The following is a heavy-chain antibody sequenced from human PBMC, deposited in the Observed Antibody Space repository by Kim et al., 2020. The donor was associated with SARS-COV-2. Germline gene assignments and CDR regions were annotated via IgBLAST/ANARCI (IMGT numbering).Heavy chain of an antibody. V-gene: IGHV1-18*01. CDR1: GYTFTSYG. J-gene: IGHJ6*02. D-gene: IGHD6-19*01. CDR3: ARDRDSSGWYLTSRYYYYGMDV. Sequence: ASVKVYCKASGYTFTSYGISWVRQAPGQGLEWMGWISAYNGNTNYAQKLQGRVTMTTDTSTSTAYMELRSLRSDDTAVYYCARDRDSSGWYLTSRYYYYGMDVWGQGTTVTVSS. CDR2: ISAYNGNT.